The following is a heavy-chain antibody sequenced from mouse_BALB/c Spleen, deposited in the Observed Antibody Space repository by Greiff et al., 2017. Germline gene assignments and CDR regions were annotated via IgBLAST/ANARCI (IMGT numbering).Heavy chain of an antibody. V-gene: IGHV14-3*02. J-gene: IGHJ3*02. D-gene: IGHD2-14*01. CDR2: IDPANGNT. CDR1: GFNIKDTY. Sequence: EVKLQESGAELVKPGASVKLSCTASGFNIKDTYMHWVKQRPEQGLEWIGRIDPANGNTKYDPKFQGKATITADTSSNTAYLQLSSLTSEDTAVYYCARGVRRDFGYWGQGTLVTVSA. CDR3: ARGVRRDFGY.